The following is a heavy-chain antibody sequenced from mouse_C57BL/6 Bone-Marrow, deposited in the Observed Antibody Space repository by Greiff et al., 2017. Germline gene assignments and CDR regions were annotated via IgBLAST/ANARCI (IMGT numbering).Heavy chain of an antibody. CDR3: ARSLQGWDGSIDD. J-gene: IGHJ2*01. CDR2: IYPGSGST. V-gene: IGHV1-55*01. Sequence: QVQLQQPGAELVKPGASVKMSCKASGYTFTSYWITWVKQRPGQGLEWIGDIYPGSGSTNYNEKFKSKATLTVDTSSSTAYMQLSSLTSEASAVYSCARSLQGWDGSIDDWGQGTTLTVSS. D-gene: IGHD4-1*01. CDR1: GYTFTSYW.